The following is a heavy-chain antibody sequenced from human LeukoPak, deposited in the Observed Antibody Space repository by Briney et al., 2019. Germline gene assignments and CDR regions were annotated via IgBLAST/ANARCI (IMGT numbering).Heavy chain of an antibody. CDR2: MDPNSGNT. D-gene: IGHD3-3*01. J-gene: IGHJ6*03. Sequence: GASVKVSCKASGYTFTSYDINWVRHATGQGLEWMRWMDPNSGNTDYAQKFQGRVTITRDTSISTAYMELSSLTSEDTAVYYCARAPNDFWSGYGGHYYYYYYMDVWGKGTTVTVSS. CDR3: ARAPNDFWSGYGGHYYYYYYMDV. V-gene: IGHV1-8*03. CDR1: GYTFTSYD.